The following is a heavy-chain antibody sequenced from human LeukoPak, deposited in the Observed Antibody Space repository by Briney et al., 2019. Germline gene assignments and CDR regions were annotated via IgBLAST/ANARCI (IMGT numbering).Heavy chain of an antibody. CDR1: GFTVSNNY. V-gene: IGHV3-53*01. CDR2: IYSGGST. Sequence: TGGSLRLSCAASGFTVSNNYMSWVRQAPGKGLEWVSVIYSGGSTYYADSVKGRFSISRDNSKNTLYLQMNSLRAEDTALYYCARSYSGSYQADYWGQGTLVTVSS. D-gene: IGHD1-26*01. CDR3: ARSYSGSYQADY. J-gene: IGHJ4*02.